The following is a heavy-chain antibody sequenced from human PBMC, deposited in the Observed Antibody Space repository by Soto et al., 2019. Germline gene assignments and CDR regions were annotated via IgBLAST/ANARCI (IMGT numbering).Heavy chain of an antibody. CDR3: ALFSQYSSGYYFRPFFDY. V-gene: IGHV1-24*01. D-gene: IGHD3-22*01. J-gene: IGHJ4*02. CDR2: FDPEDGET. Sequence: ASVKVSCKVSGYTLTELSMHWVRQAPGKGLEWMGGFDPEDGETIYAQKFQGRVTMTEDTSTDTAYMELSSLRSEDTAVYYCALFSQYSSGYYFRPFFDYWGQGTLVTVSS. CDR1: GYTLTELS.